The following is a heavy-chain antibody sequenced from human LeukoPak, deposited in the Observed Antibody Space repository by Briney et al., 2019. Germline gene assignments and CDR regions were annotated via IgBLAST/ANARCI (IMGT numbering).Heavy chain of an antibody. CDR3: ARLIAVAGNWFDP. CDR2: ISGYNGNT. CDR1: GYTFTSYD. J-gene: IGHJ5*02. V-gene: IGHV1-18*01. Sequence: ASVKVSCKASGYTFTSYDINWVRQAPGQGLEWMGWISGYNGNTNYAQKLQGRVTLTTDTSTSTGYMELRSLRSDDTAVYYCARLIAVAGNWFDPWGQGTLVTVSS. D-gene: IGHD2-21*01.